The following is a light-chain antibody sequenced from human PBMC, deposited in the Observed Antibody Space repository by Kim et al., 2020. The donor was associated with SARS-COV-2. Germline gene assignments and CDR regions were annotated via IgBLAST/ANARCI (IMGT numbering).Light chain of an antibody. CDR3: QVWDSTSDHPRV. CDR2: YDI. J-gene: IGLJ3*02. CDR1: NIGSKS. Sequence: PGKTARITGGGSNIGSKSVHWYQQKPGQAPVLVIYYDIDRPSGIPERFSGSNSGNTATLTISRVEAGDEADYYCQVWDSTSDHPRVFGGGTQLTVL. V-gene: IGLV3-21*04.